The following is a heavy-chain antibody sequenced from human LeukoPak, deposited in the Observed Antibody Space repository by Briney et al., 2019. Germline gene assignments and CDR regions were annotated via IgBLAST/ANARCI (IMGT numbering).Heavy chain of an antibody. Sequence: PGGSLRLSRVASGFTFEDYTMHWVRQAPGKTLEWVSPISWDGTTYYTDSVKGRFTICRDNSKNSLYLQMDTLRSEDTAFYYCVKDLSYESSGHVLEYWGQGTLVTVSS. CDR3: VKDLSYESSGHVLEY. J-gene: IGHJ4*02. V-gene: IGHV3-43*01. D-gene: IGHD3-22*01. CDR1: GFTFEDYT. CDR2: ISWDGTT.